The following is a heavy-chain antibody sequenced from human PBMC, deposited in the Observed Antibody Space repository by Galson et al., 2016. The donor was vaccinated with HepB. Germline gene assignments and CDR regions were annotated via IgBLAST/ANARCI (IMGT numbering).Heavy chain of an antibody. CDR2: IYTGDSDT. CDR3: ARQVGATHDH. D-gene: IGHD1-26*01. CDR1: GYSFAKYW. Sequence: QSGAAVKKPGESLKISCQGSGYSFAKYWIVWVRQMPGKGLEWMGIIYTGDSDTKYSPYFQGQGTISAAKSISTAYLQWSSLKGSDTAMYYCARQVGATHDHWGQGTLVTVSS. J-gene: IGHJ4*02. V-gene: IGHV5-51*01.